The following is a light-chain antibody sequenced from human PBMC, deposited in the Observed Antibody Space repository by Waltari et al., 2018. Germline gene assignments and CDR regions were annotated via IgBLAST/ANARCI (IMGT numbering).Light chain of an antibody. J-gene: IGKJ1*01. CDR3: QQYSNWPRT. V-gene: IGKV3-15*01. CDR1: QSVSSS. Sequence: EIVLTQSPATLSLSPGERATLSCRASQSVSSSLAWYQQKPGQAPRLLIYGASSRATGIPDRFSGSWSGTDFTPTISSLEPEDFAVYYCQQYSNWPRTFGQGTKVEIK. CDR2: GAS.